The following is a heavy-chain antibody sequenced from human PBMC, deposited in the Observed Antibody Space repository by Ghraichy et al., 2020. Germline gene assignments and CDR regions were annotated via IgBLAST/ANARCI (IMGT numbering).Heavy chain of an antibody. D-gene: IGHD4-17*01. CDR3: AHRGGGNGDHEGFFDY. V-gene: IGHV2-5*01. CDR2: IYWNDDK. J-gene: IGHJ4*02. CDR1: GFSLSTSGVG. Sequence: SGPTLVKPTQTLTLTCTFSGFSLSTSGVGVGWIRQPPGKALEWLALIYWNDDKRYSPSLKSRLTITKDTSKNQVVLTMTNMDPVDTATYYCAHRGGGNGDHEGFFDYWGQGTLVTVSS.